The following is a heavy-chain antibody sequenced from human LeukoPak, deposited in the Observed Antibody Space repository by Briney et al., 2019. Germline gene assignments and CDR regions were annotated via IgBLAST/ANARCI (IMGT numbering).Heavy chain of an antibody. J-gene: IGHJ6*03. Sequence: SETLSLTCTVSGGSISTSSYYWGWVRQPPGKGLEWIGNIFYSGSTYYSPSLKSRVTISLDTSRNQFSLKLNSVTAADTAVYYCARYFRYYYYMDVWGKGTTVTVSS. D-gene: IGHD2/OR15-2a*01. CDR1: GGSISTSSYY. CDR2: IFYSGST. CDR3: ARYFRYYYYMDV. V-gene: IGHV4-39*07.